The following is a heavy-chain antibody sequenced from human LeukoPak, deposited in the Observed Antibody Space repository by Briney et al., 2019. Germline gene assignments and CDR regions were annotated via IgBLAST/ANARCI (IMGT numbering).Heavy chain of an antibody. Sequence: MAGGSLRLSCAASGFTFSDHYMDWVRQAPGKGLEWVGRIKSKTDGGTTDYAAPVKGRFTISRDDSKNTLYLQMNSLKTEDTAVYYCTTLTVVTGEDYWGQGTLVTVSS. CDR1: GFTFSDHY. D-gene: IGHD4-23*01. CDR2: IKSKTDGGTT. V-gene: IGHV3-15*01. J-gene: IGHJ4*02. CDR3: TTLTVVTGEDY.